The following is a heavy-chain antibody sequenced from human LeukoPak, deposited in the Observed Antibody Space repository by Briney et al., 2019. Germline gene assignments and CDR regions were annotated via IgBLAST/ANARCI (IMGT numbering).Heavy chain of an antibody. D-gene: IGHD3-22*01. J-gene: IGHJ4*02. CDR2: IYYSGST. CDR1: GGSISSGGYC. CDR3: ARYYYDSSGYYSYYFDY. V-gene: IGHV4-31*03. Sequence: PSQTLSLTCTVSGGSISSGGYCWSWIRQHPGRGLEWIGYIYYSGSTYYNPSLKSRVTISVDTSKNQFSLKLSSVTAADTAVYYCARYYYDSSGYYSYYFDYWGQGTLVTVSS.